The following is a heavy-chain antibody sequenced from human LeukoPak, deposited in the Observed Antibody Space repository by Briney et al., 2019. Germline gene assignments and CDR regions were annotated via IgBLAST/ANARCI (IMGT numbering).Heavy chain of an antibody. D-gene: IGHD5-24*01. CDR3: ARGGRDGYNYGDYFDY. J-gene: IGHJ4*02. CDR1: GYTFTSYD. CDR2: MNPNSGNT. V-gene: IGHV1-8*03. Sequence: ASVKVSCKASGYTFTSYDINWVRQATGQGLEWMGWMNPNSGNTGYAQKFQGRVTITRNTSISTAYVELSSLRSEDTAVYYCARGGRDGYNYGDYFDYWGQGTLVTVSS.